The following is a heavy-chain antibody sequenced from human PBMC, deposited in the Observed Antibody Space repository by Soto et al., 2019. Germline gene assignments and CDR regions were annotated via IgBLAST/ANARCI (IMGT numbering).Heavy chain of an antibody. J-gene: IGHJ4*02. CDR3: GVCLRSTSCPEDY. V-gene: IGHV1-18*01. CDR2: ISAYNGNT. CDR1: GYTFTNYG. D-gene: IGHD2-2*01. Sequence: ASVKVSCKTSGYTFTNYGITWVRQAPGQGLEWMGWISAYNGNTNYAQELQGRVTMNTDASTSTAYMELGSLRSDDTAVYYCGVCLRSTSCPEDYWGQGTPVTVSS.